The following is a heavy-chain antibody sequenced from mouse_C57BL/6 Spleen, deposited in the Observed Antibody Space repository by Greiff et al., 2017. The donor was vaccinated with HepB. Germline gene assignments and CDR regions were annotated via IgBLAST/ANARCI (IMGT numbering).Heavy chain of an antibody. V-gene: IGHV1-62-2*01. CDR1: GYTFTEYT. CDR2: VYPGSGSI. CDR3: ARHDPLKTWFAY. J-gene: IGHJ3*01. Sequence: VQLQQSGAELVKPGASVKLSCKASGYTFTEYTIHWVKQRTGQGLEWIGWVYPGSGSIKYNEKFKDKDTLTAEKSSSTVYMELSRVTSEDSAVYFCARHDPLKTWFAYWGQGTLVTVSA.